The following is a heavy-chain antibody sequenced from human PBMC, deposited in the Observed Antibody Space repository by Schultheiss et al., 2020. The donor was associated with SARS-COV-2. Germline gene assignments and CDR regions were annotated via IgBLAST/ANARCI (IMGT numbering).Heavy chain of an antibody. Sequence: ASVKVSCKASGGTFSSYAISWVRQAPGQGLEWMGGIIPNSGGTNYAQKFQGRVTMTRDTSASTAYMELSSLRSEDTAVYYCARGSGSYLDYWGQGTLVTVSS. CDR3: ARGSGSYLDY. CDR2: IIPNSGGT. J-gene: IGHJ4*02. D-gene: IGHD1-26*01. V-gene: IGHV1-2*02. CDR1: GGTFSSYA.